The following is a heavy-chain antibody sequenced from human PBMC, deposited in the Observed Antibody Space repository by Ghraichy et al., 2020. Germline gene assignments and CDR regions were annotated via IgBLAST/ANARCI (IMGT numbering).Heavy chain of an antibody. D-gene: IGHD3-10*01. Sequence: GGSLRLSCAASGFTFSNAWMSWVRQAPGKGLEWVGRIKSKTDGGTTDYAAPVKGRFTISRDDSKNTLYLQMNSLKTEDTAVYYCTTEFGEHWYFDLWGRGTLVTVSS. J-gene: IGHJ2*01. V-gene: IGHV3-15*01. CDR1: GFTFSNAW. CDR2: IKSKTDGGTT. CDR3: TTEFGEHWYFDL.